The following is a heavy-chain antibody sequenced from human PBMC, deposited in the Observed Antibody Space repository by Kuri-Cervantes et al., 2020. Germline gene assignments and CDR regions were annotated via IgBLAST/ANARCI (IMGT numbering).Heavy chain of an antibody. D-gene: IGHD2-15*01. CDR1: GCTFSSYA. J-gene: IGHJ4*02. CDR2: ISYDGSNK. CDR3: AREGDIVVVVAALDY. Sequence: GGSLRLSCAASGCTFSSYAMHWVRQAPGKGLEWVAVISYDGSNKYYADSVKGRFTISRDNSKNTLYLQMNSLRAEDTAVYYCAREGDIVVVVAALDYWGQGTLVTVSS. V-gene: IGHV3-30-3*01.